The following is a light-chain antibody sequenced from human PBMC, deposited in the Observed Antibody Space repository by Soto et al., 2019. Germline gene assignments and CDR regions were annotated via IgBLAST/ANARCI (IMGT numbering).Light chain of an antibody. Sequence: QSVLTQPPSVSAAPGQKVTVSCSGSSSNIGNNYVSWYQQLPGTAPKLLIYDNNQRPSGIPDRFSASKSGTSATLGITGLQTGDEADYYCGTWDSALTVVVFGGGTKVTVL. V-gene: IGLV1-51*01. J-gene: IGLJ2*01. CDR2: DNN. CDR3: GTWDSALTVVV. CDR1: SSNIGNNY.